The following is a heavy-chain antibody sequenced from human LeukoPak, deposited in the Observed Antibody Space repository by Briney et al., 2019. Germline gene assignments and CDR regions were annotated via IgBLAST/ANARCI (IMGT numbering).Heavy chain of an antibody. Sequence: GGSLRLSCAASGFTFSGYWMHWVRQVPGKGLVWVSRITGDGSSTTYADSEKGRFTISRDNAKNTVFLQMISLRAEDTAVYYCARDTGWYFDLWGRGTLVTVSS. CDR3: ARDTGWYFDL. D-gene: IGHD4-17*01. CDR1: GFTFSGYW. CDR2: ITGDGSST. V-gene: IGHV3-74*01. J-gene: IGHJ2*01.